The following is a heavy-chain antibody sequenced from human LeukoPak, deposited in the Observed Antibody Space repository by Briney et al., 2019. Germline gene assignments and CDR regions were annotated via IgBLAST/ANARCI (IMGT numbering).Heavy chain of an antibody. D-gene: IGHD2-15*01. CDR2: MNPNSGNP. CDR3: ARGRAGVVVVAATPGPYYYYMDV. Sequence: VPSVKVSRRASGYTFTSYDINWVRQATGQGLEWMGWMNPNSGNPGYAQQFQGRVTMTRNTPISTAYMELRSLRSEAAAVYYCARGRAGVVVVAATPGPYYYYMDVWGKGTTVTISS. J-gene: IGHJ6*03. V-gene: IGHV1-8*01. CDR1: GYTFTSYD.